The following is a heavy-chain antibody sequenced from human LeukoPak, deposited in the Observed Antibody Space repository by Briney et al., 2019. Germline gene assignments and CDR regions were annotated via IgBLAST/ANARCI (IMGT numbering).Heavy chain of an antibody. CDR2: INPNSGGT. V-gene: IGHV1-2*06. Sequence: ASVKVSCKASGYTFTGYYMHWVRQAPGQGLEWMGRINPNSGGTNYAQKFQGRVNMNRDKSISTAYMELSRLRSDDTAVYYCARDRVAARPDAFDIWGQGTMVTVSS. D-gene: IGHD6-6*01. CDR3: ARDRVAARPDAFDI. J-gene: IGHJ3*02. CDR1: GYTFTGYY.